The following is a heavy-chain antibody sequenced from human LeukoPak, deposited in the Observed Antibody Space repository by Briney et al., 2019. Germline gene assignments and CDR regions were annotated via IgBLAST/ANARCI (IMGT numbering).Heavy chain of an antibody. D-gene: IGHD3-16*01. CDR3: ARGGRDGMDV. V-gene: IGHV1-18*04. CDR2: VSAYNGNT. CDR1: GFTFTSYG. J-gene: IGHJ6*04. Sequence: GASVKVSCKASGFTFTSYGFTWVRQAPGQGLEWMGWVSAYNGNTNYAQKFQGRVTMTTATSTTTVYMELRSLSSDDTAVYYCARGGRDGMDVWGKGTKVTVSS.